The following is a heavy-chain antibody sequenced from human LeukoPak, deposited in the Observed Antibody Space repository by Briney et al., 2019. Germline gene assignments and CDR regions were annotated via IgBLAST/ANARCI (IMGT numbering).Heavy chain of an antibody. CDR1: GFTFSSYA. CDR2: ISSSGSTI. J-gene: IGHJ4*02. V-gene: IGHV3-11*01. D-gene: IGHD5/OR15-5a*01. Sequence: EAGGSLRLSCAASGFTFSSYAMSWIRQAPGKGLEWVSYISSSGSTIYYADSVKGRFTISRDNAKNSLYLQMNSLRAEDTAVYYCAREHRSTPDWGQGTLVTVSS. CDR3: AREHRSTPD.